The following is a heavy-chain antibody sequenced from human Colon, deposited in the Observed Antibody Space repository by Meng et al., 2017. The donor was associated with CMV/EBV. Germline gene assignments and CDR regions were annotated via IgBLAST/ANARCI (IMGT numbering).Heavy chain of an antibody. CDR1: GCFLHGTNW. Sequence: LSLNLVGPGCFLHGTNWWNWVRQSPGGGLEWIGEIFHSGATNYNPSLKSRVTISIDNSKNQFSLKLTSVTAADTAVYFCGDPPADYWGQGVLVTVSS. CDR2: IFHSGAT. J-gene: IGHJ4*02. V-gene: IGHV4-4*01. CDR3: GDPPADY.